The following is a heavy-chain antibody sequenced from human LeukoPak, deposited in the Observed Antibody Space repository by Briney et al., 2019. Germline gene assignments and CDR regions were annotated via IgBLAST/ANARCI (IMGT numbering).Heavy chain of an antibody. D-gene: IGHD6-13*01. CDR1: GDSISSSNW. J-gene: IGHJ3*01. CDR2: VYHSGST. V-gene: IGHV4-4*02. CDR3: AGGDYSSTFDF. Sequence: SGTLSLTCAVSGDSISSSNWWGWVRQSPGKGLEWIGEVYHSGSTNNNPSLKSRVTISIDKSKNQFSLKLRSVTAADTAIYYCAGGDYSSTFDFWGQGTMVTVS.